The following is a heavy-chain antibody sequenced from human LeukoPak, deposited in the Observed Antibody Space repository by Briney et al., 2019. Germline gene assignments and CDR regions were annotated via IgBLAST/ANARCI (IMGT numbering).Heavy chain of an antibody. Sequence: GGSLRLSCAASGFTFSSYAMSWVRQAPGKGLKWVSAISGSGGSTYYADSVKGRFTISRDNSKNTLYLQMNSLRAEDTAVYYCAKDRSYYGSGSYLVYWGQGTLVTVSS. V-gene: IGHV3-23*01. CDR3: AKDRSYYGSGSYLVY. CDR2: ISGSGGST. D-gene: IGHD3-10*01. J-gene: IGHJ4*02. CDR1: GFTFSSYA.